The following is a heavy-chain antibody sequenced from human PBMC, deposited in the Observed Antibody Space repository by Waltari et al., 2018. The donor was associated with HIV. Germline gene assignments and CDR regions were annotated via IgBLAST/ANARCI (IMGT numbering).Heavy chain of an antibody. CDR2: MSWNSGSR. V-gene: IGHV3-9*01. CDR1: GFTFDDYA. CDR3: AKESMAVLYYYYGMDV. D-gene: IGHD6-19*01. J-gene: IGHJ6*02. Sequence: EVHLVESGGGLVQPGRSLRLSCAASGFTFDDYAMHWVRQAQGKGMGWVSWMSWNSGSRGYADSGKGRFTISRDNAKNSLYLQMNSLRDEDTALYYCAKESMAVLYYYYGMDVWGQGTTVTVSS.